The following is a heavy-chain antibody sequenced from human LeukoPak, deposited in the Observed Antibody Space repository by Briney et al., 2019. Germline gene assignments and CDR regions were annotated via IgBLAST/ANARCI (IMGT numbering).Heavy chain of an antibody. CDR1: GGSFSVSGYY. CDR3: ARETSLAGFASGLGFNY. Sequence: SETLSLTCTVSGGSFSVSGYYWGWIRQPPGRGLEWIGNIYYSGNSHYSPSLKNRAAISIERSKHQFSLKLTSVTAADTATYCCARETSLAGFASGLGFNYWGQGILVTVSS. D-gene: IGHD3-16*01. CDR2: IYYSGNS. V-gene: IGHV4-39*07. J-gene: IGHJ4*02.